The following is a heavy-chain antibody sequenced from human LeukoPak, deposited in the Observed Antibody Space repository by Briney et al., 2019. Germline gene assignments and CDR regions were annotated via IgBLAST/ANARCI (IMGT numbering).Heavy chain of an antibody. CDR2: IKQDGSKK. J-gene: IGHJ4*02. CDR1: GFTFGSFW. D-gene: IGHD3-22*01. CDR3: ARWAFYYYDTSGSYYFDH. V-gene: IGHV3-7*01. Sequence: PGGSLSLSCAASGFTFGSFWMSWVRQAPGKGLEWVANIKQDGSKKYYVDSVKGRFTISRDNAKNSLSLQMNSLRAEDTAVYHCARWAFYYYDTSGSYYFDHWGQGTLVTVSS.